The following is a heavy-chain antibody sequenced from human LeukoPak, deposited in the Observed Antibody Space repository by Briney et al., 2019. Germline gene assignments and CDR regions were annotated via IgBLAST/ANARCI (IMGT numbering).Heavy chain of an antibody. J-gene: IGHJ4*02. Sequence: GGSLRLSCAASGFTFSSYDMHWVRQATGKGLEWVSAIGTAGDTYYPGSVKGRFTISRENAKSSLYLQMNSLRAGDTAVYYCARGTYYYDSSGYYLFDYWGQGTLVTVSS. CDR1: GFTFSSYD. V-gene: IGHV3-13*01. CDR3: ARGTYYYDSSGYYLFDY. D-gene: IGHD3-22*01. CDR2: IGTAGDT.